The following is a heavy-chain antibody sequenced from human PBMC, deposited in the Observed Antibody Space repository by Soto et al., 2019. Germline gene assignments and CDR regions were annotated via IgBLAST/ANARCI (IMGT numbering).Heavy chain of an antibody. CDR2: ISGSGGST. CDR1: GFTFSSYA. Sequence: GGSLRLSCAASGFTFSSYAMSWVRQAPGKGLEWVSAISGSGGSTYYADSVKGRFTISRDNSKNTLYLQMNSLRAEDTAVYYCAKASAYRSRGRCQVPPYYYGMDVWGQGTTVTVSS. J-gene: IGHJ6*02. D-gene: IGHD2-15*01. CDR3: AKASAYRSRGRCQVPPYYYGMDV. V-gene: IGHV3-23*01.